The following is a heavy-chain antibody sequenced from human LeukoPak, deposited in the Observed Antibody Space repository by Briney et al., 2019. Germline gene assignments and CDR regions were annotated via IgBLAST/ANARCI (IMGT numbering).Heavy chain of an antibody. V-gene: IGHV4-59*01. Sequence: SETPSLTCTVSGGSISSNYWSWIRQPPGKGLEWMGYIYYSGSTNYNPSLKSRVTISVDTSKNQLSLKLTSVTAADTAVYYCARTMKGDFWSNYSYYYYYYMDVWGKGTTVTVSS. J-gene: IGHJ6*03. CDR2: IYYSGST. CDR3: ARTMKGDFWSNYSYYYYYYMDV. D-gene: IGHD3-3*01. CDR1: GGSISSNY.